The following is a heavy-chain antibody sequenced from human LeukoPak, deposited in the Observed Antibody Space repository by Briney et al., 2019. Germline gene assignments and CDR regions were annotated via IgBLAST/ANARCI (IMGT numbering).Heavy chain of an antibody. D-gene: IGHD5-18*01. CDR3: ARGPIQLWLLGPSEGTNWFDP. Sequence: ASVKVSCKASGGTFSSYAISWVRQAPGQGLEWMGRIIPIFGIANYAQKFQGRVAITADKSTSTAYMELSSLRSEDTAVYYCARGPIQLWLLGPSEGTNWFDPWGQGTLVTVSS. CDR2: IIPIFGIA. CDR1: GGTFSSYA. J-gene: IGHJ5*02. V-gene: IGHV1-69*04.